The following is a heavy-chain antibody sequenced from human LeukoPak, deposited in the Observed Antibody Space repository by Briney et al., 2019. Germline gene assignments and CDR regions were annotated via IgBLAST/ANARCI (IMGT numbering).Heavy chain of an antibody. D-gene: IGHD3-22*01. CDR2: ISWNSGSI. CDR1: GFTFDDYA. CDR3: ARDGLVVTNYYYYYYYMDV. J-gene: IGHJ6*03. V-gene: IGHV3-9*01. Sequence: GGSLRLSCAASGFTFDDYAMHWVRQAPGKGLEWVSGISWNSGSIGYADSVKGRFTISRDNAKNSLYLQMNSLRAEDTAVYYCARDGLVVTNYYYYYYYMDVWGKGTTVTISS.